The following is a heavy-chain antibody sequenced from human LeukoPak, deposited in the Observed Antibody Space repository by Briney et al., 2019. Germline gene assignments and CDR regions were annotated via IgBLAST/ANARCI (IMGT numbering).Heavy chain of an antibody. V-gene: IGHV3-9*01. CDR3: ARGDRYYDSSGSLFDY. Sequence: GRSLRLSCAASGFTFDDYAMHWVRQAPGKGLELVSGISWNSGSIGYADSVKGRFTISRDNAKNSLYLQMNSLRAEDTAVYYCARGDRYYDSSGSLFDYWGQGTLVTVSS. CDR2: ISWNSGSI. D-gene: IGHD3-22*01. J-gene: IGHJ4*02. CDR1: GFTFDDYA.